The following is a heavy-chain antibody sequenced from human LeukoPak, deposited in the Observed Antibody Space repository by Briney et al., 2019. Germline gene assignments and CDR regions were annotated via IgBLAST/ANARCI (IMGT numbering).Heavy chain of an antibody. Sequence: GGSLRLSCAASGFTFSNYWMSWVRQAPGKGLECVANIKQDGSEIYYVDSVKGRFTISRDNPENSLYLQMTSLRAEDTAIYYCARDDSRVTLLRAVIINGGFDIWGQGSMVTVSS. CDR2: IKQDGSEI. CDR3: ARDDSRVTLLRAVIINGGFDI. J-gene: IGHJ3*02. V-gene: IGHV3-7*01. CDR1: GFTFSNYW. D-gene: IGHD3-10*01.